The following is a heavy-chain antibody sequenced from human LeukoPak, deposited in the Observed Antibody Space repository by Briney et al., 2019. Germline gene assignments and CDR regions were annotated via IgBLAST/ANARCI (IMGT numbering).Heavy chain of an antibody. Sequence: SETLSLTCTVSGGSISSYYWSWIRQPPGKGLEWIGYIYYSGSTNYNPSLKSRVTISVDTSKNQFSLKLSSVTAADTAVYYCARDDYGDCVRAFDIWGQGTMVTVSS. CDR1: GGSISSYY. CDR2: IYYSGST. J-gene: IGHJ3*02. V-gene: IGHV4-59*01. D-gene: IGHD4-17*01. CDR3: ARDDYGDCVRAFDI.